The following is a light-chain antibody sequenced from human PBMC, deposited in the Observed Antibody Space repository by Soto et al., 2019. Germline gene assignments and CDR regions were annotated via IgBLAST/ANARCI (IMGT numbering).Light chain of an antibody. J-gene: IGLJ3*02. CDR1: SSNIGAGYD. Sequence: QPVLTQSPSVSGAPGQRVTISCTGSSSNIGAGYDVHWYQQLPETAPKLLIYGNNNRPSGVPDRFSGSKSGTSASLAITGLQAEDEADYYCQSYDSSLSGWVFGGGTKVTVL. CDR3: QSYDSSLSGWV. CDR2: GNN. V-gene: IGLV1-40*01.